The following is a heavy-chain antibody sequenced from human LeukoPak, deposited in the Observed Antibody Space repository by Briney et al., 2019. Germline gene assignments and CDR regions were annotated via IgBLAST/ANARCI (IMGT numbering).Heavy chain of an antibody. D-gene: IGHD2-2*01. Sequence: GASVKVSCKASGYTFTSYYMHWVRQAPGQGLEWMGIINPSGGSTSYAQKFQGRVTMTRDTSTSTVYMELSSLRSEDTAVYYCARDQEGGKGIVVVPAVMGYWGQGTLVTVSS. CDR2: INPSGGST. CDR1: GYTFTSYY. CDR3: ARDQEGGKGIVVVPAVMGY. J-gene: IGHJ4*02. V-gene: IGHV1-46*01.